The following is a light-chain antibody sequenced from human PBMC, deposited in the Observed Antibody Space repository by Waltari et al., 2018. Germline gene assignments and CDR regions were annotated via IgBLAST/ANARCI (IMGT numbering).Light chain of an antibody. J-gene: IGLJ2*01. CDR3: CSYVGSNVV. CDR1: SSDFNGYNE. CDR2: DVV. Sequence: QSALTQHRSVSGSPGQSVTSPCSGTSSDFNGYNEVSWYQQLPGKAPNLMIYDVVKRPSGVPDRFSASKSGNTASLTISGLQAEDEADYYCCSYVGSNVVFGGGTKLTVL. V-gene: IGLV2-11*01.